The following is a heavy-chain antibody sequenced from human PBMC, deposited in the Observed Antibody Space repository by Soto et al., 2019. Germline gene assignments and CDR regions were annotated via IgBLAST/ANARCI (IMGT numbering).Heavy chain of an antibody. CDR1: GFSLHTSGVG. J-gene: IGHJ4*02. V-gene: IGHV2-5*02. CDR3: AYRALYSGSYWDGGYFDS. CDR2: IYWDDDK. D-gene: IGHD1-26*01. Sequence: QITLRESGPTRVRPTQTLSLTCSFSGFSLHTSGVGVGWIRQPPGKALEWLAIIYWDDDKRYSPSLKSRLSITKDXXEXQXXLTMTKMDPVYTATYYCAYRALYSGSYWDGGYFDSWGQGTLITVSS.